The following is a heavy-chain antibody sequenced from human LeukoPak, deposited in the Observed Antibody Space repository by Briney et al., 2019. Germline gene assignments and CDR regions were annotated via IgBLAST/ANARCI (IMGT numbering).Heavy chain of an antibody. D-gene: IGHD5-24*01. CDR3: ARDLEMATINPNVDAFDI. J-gene: IGHJ3*02. V-gene: IGHV4-39*07. CDR2: IYYSGST. Sequence: SETLSLTCTVSGGSISSSSYYWGWIRQPPGKGLEWIGSIYYSGSTYYNPSLKSRVTISVDTSKNQFSLKLSSVTAADTAVYYCARDLEMATINPNVDAFDIWGQGTMVTVSS. CDR1: GGSISSSSYY.